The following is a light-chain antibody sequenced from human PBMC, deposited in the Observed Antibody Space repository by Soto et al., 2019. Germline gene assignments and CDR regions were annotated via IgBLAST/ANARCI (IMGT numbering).Light chain of an antibody. CDR2: DVN. V-gene: IGLV2-14*03. J-gene: IGLJ1*01. CDR1: RSDIGAHNF. CDR3: SSYTSSSTV. Sequence: QSVLTQPASVSGSPGQSITISCTGTRSDIGAHNFVSWYQQHPGEVPKLILYDVNVRPSGVSNRFSGSKSGNTASLTISGLQAEDEADYYCSSYTSSSTVFGTGTKVTVL.